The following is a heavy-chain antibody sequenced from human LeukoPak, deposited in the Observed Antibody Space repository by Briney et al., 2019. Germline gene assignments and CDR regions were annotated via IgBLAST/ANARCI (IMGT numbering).Heavy chain of an antibody. V-gene: IGHV3-21*04. J-gene: IGHJ3*02. CDR1: GFTFSSYS. D-gene: IGHD3-9*01. CDR2: ISIISSYI. Sequence: GGALRLSCAPSGFTFSSYSMSWVRQAAGKGREGVASISIISSYIYYADSVKGRFTISSDNPKNSPYLQTNSLRAEDTAVYSSARDAVQYYDILTGYFNDAFDIWGQGTMVTASS. CDR3: ARDAVQYYDILTGYFNDAFDI.